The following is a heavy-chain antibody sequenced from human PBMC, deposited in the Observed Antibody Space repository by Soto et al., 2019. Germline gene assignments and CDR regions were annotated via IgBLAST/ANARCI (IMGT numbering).Heavy chain of an antibody. Sequence: EVQLLESGGGLVQPGGSLKLSCAASGFTFSSYDMSWVRQAPGKGLEWVSAISGSGGGTYYADSVKGRFTISRDNSKNTLYLQMNSLRAEDTAVYYCANQLSVSDYYYYGMDVWGQGTTVTVSS. D-gene: IGHD2-2*01. CDR2: ISGSGGGT. J-gene: IGHJ6*02. CDR3: ANQLSVSDYYYYGMDV. V-gene: IGHV3-23*01. CDR1: GFTFSSYD.